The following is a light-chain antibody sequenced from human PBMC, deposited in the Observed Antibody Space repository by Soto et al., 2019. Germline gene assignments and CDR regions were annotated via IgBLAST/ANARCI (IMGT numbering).Light chain of an antibody. J-gene: IGKJ1*01. CDR2: GAS. Sequence: EIVLTQSPGTLSLSPGERATLSCRASQSVSSSYLAWYQQKPGQAPRLLIYGASSRATGIPDRFSGSGSGTDFTLTISGLEPEDFAVYYCQQYNSYLWTFGQGTKVEIK. CDR1: QSVSSSY. CDR3: QQYNSYLWT. V-gene: IGKV3-20*01.